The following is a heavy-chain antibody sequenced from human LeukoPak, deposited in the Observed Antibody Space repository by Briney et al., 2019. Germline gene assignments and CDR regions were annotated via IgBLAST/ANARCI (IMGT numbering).Heavy chain of an antibody. J-gene: IGHJ5*02. V-gene: IGHV3-72*01. CDR1: GFTFSDHY. CDR2: MRNKANSYTT. CDR3: AREESGQLMP. D-gene: IGHD6-6*01. Sequence: GGSLRPSCAASGFTFSDHYIDWVRQAPGKGLEWVGRMRNKANSYTTENAASVEGRSTISRDDSKKLVFLQMNSLKIEDTAVYYCAREESGQLMPWGQGTLVTVSS.